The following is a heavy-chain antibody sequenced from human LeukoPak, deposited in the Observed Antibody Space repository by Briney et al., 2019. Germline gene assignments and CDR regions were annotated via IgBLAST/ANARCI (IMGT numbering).Heavy chain of an antibody. CDR1: GFTFSSYA. V-gene: IGHV3-23*01. D-gene: IGHD1-26*01. J-gene: IGHJ4*02. CDR3: AKDASGSIDY. Sequence: GSLRLSCAASGFTFSSYAMCWVRRAPGKGLEWVSTVGSGGGDTFYAGSVKGRFTISRDNAKNSLYLQMNSLRAEDTALYYCAKDASGSIDYWGQGTLVTVSS. CDR2: VGSGGGDT.